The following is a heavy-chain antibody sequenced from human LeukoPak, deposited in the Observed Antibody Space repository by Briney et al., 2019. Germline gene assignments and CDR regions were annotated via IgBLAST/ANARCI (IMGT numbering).Heavy chain of an antibody. CDR1: GFTFSSYG. V-gene: IGHV3-30*03. D-gene: IGHD3-22*01. CDR2: ISYDGSNK. CDR3: ARGGGDSSGYYTRFDY. J-gene: IGHJ4*02. Sequence: PGGSLRLSCAASGFTFSSYGMHWVRQAPGKGLEWVAVISYDGSNKYYADSVKGRFTISRDNSKNTLYLQMNSLRAEDTAVYYCARGGGDSSGYYTRFDYWGQGTLVTVSS.